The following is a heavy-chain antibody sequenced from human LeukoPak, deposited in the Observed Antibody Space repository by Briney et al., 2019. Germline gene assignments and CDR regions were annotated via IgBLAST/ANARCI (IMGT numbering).Heavy chain of an antibody. J-gene: IGHJ4*02. D-gene: IGHD3-10*01. Sequence: GGSLRLSCAASGFTFSSYWMSWFRQAPGKGLEWVANIKQDGSEKYYVDSVKGRFTISRDNAKNSLYLQMNSLRAEDTAVYYCARDRYYYGSGSYYDYWGQGTLVTVSS. CDR3: ARDRYYYGSGSYYDY. V-gene: IGHV3-7*01. CDR2: IKQDGSEK. CDR1: GFTFSSYW.